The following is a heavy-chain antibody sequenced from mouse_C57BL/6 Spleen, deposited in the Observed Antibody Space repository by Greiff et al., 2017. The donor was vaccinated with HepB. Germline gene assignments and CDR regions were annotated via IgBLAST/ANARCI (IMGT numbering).Heavy chain of an antibody. CDR3: TTVVAPDY. V-gene: IGHV14-4*01. Sequence: VQLQQSGAELVRPGASVKLSCTASGFNIKDDYMHWVKQMPEQGLEWIGWIDPENGDTEYASKFQGKATITADTSSNTAYLQLSSLTSEDTAVYYCTTVVAPDYWGQGTTLTVSS. CDR2: IDPENGDT. J-gene: IGHJ2*01. D-gene: IGHD1-1*01. CDR1: GFNIKDDY.